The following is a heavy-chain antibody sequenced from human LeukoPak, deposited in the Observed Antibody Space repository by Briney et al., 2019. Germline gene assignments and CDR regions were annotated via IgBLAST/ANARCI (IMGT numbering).Heavy chain of an antibody. J-gene: IGHJ6*02. CDR3: ASEENPCGSTSCYVILLDNYHGMDV. V-gene: IGHV1-69*04. CDR1: GYTFTSYG. Sequence: GASVKVSCKASGYTFTSYGISWVRQVPGQGLEWVGRITPTLGTSNYAQKFQGRITITADKSTSTAYMELSSLRSEDTAVYYCASEENPCGSTSCYVILLDNYHGMDVWGQGTTVTVSS. D-gene: IGHD2-2*01. CDR2: ITPTLGTS.